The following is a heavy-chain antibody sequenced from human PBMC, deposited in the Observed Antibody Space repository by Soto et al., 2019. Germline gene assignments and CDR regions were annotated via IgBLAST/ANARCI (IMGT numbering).Heavy chain of an antibody. CDR2: IYYSGST. CDR1: GGSISSGDYY. D-gene: IGHD4-17*01. J-gene: IGHJ6*02. Sequence: QVQLQESGPGLVKPSQTLSLTFTVSGGSISSGDYYWSWIRQPPGKGLEWIGYIYYSGSTYYNPSLKSRVNISVDTSKNQFSLKLSSVTAADTAVYYCARERGPTVTTYYYCMDVWGQGTTVTVSS. CDR3: ARERGPTVTTYYYCMDV. V-gene: IGHV4-30-4*01.